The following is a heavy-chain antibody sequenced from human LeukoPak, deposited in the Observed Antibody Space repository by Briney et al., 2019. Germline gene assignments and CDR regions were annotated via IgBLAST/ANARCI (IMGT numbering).Heavy chain of an antibody. Sequence: PGGSLRLSCEASGFTFSSYAMSWVRQAPGKGLEWVSVIYSGGSTYYADSVKGRFTISRDNSKNTLYLQMNSLRAEDTAVYYCARDAREKEMATITGERPFGYFDLWGRGTLVTVSS. CDR3: ARDAREKEMATITGERPFGYFDL. V-gene: IGHV3-66*01. D-gene: IGHD5-24*01. J-gene: IGHJ2*01. CDR1: GFTFSSYA. CDR2: IYSGGST.